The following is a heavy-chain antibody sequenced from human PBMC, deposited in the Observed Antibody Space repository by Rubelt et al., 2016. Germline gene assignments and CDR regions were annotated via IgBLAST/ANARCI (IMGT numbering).Heavy chain of an antibody. D-gene: IGHD3-22*01. V-gene: IGHV3-30*01. Sequence: DSVKGRFTISRDNSKNTLYLQMNSLRAEDTAVYYCARNPYYYDSSGYYMGDDAFDIWGQGTMVTVSS. J-gene: IGHJ3*02. CDR3: ARNPYYYDSSGYYMGDDAFDI.